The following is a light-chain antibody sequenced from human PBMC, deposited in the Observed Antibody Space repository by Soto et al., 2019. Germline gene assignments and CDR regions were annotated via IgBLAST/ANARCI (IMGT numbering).Light chain of an antibody. J-gene: IGLJ2*01. CDR2: GNS. Sequence: QSVLTQPPSVSGAPGQSVTISCTGSSSNIGAGYDVHWYRQLPGTAPKLLIYGNSNRPSGVPERISGSKSGTSASLAITGLQAEDEADYYCQSYDSSLTGYVLLGGGTKLTVL. CDR1: SSNIGAGYD. V-gene: IGLV1-40*01. CDR3: QSYDSSLTGYVL.